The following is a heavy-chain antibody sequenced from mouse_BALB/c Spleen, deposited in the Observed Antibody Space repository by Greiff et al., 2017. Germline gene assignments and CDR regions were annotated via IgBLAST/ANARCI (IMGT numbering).Heavy chain of an antibody. Sequence: DVQLVESGGGLVKPGGSLKLSCAASGFTFSSYAMSWVRQTPEKRLEWVASISSGGSTYYPDSVKGRFTISRDNARNILYLQMSSLRSEDTAMYYCARRDGNYEAWFAYWGQGTLVTVSA. D-gene: IGHD2-1*01. CDR2: ISSGGST. J-gene: IGHJ3*01. CDR3: ARRDGNYEAWFAY. V-gene: IGHV5-6-5*01. CDR1: GFTFSSYA.